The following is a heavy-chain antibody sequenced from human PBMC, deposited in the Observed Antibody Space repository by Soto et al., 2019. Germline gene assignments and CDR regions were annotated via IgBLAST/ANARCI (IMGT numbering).Heavy chain of an antibody. CDR1: GDSVSSNSAA. D-gene: IGHD6-13*01. CDR2: TYCRSKWYN. Sequence: SQTLSLTCAISGDSVSSNSAAWNWIRQSPSRGLEWLGRTYCRSKWYNDYAVSVKSRITINPDTSKNQFSLQLNSVTPEDTAVYYCARESSSSWYVQGDAFDIWGQGTMVTVSS. CDR3: ARESSSSWYVQGDAFDI. V-gene: IGHV6-1*01. J-gene: IGHJ3*02.